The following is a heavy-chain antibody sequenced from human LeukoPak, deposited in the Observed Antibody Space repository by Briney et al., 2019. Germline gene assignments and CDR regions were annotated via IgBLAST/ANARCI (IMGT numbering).Heavy chain of an antibody. CDR1: GYTFTGYY. CDR3: ASDQIMITFGGVIDDY. J-gene: IGHJ4*02. D-gene: IGHD3-16*02. CDR2: FNPNSGGT. V-gene: IGHV1-2*06. Sequence: ASVKVSCKASGYTFTGYYMHWVRQAPGQGHEWMGRFNPNSGGTNYAQKFQGRVTMTRDTSISTAYMELSRLRSDDTAVYYCASDQIMITFGGVIDDYWGQGTLVTVSS.